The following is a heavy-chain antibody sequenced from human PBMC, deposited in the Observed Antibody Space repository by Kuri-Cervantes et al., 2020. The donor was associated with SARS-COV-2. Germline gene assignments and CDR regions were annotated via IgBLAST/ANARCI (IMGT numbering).Heavy chain of an antibody. CDR3: ARDWAKYGGDSIDY. CDR2: IKQGGSEK. D-gene: IGHD2-8*01. Sequence: GGSLRLSCAASGFTFSSYWMSWVRQAPGKGLEWVANIKQGGSEKYYVDSVKGRFTISRDNAKNSLYLQMNSLRAEDTAVYYCARDWAKYGGDSIDYWGQGTLVTVSS. CDR1: GFTFSSYW. J-gene: IGHJ4*02. V-gene: IGHV3-7*01.